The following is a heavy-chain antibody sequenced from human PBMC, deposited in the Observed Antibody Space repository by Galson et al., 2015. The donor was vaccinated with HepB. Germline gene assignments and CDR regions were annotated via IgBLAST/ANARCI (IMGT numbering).Heavy chain of an antibody. Sequence: SLRLSCAASGFTFSSYWMSWVRQAPGKGLEWVANIKQDGSEKYYVDSVKGRFTISRDNAKNSLYLQMNSLRAEDKAVYYCARDSIAVANNGGDFDYWGQGTLVTVSS. V-gene: IGHV3-7*03. J-gene: IGHJ4*02. CDR1: GFTFSSYW. CDR2: IKQDGSEK. CDR3: ARDSIAVANNGGDFDY. D-gene: IGHD6-19*01.